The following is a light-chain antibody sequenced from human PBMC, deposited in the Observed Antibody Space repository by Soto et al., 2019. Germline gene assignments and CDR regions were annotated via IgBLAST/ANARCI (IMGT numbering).Light chain of an antibody. CDR2: EVS. CDR3: SLKTSSVTWV. Sequence: QSALTQPASVSGSPGQSITISCTGTSSDVGKYSYVSWYQQHPAKAPKLMIFEVSNRPSGVSNRFSGSKSGNTASLTISGLQAEDEADYYCSLKTSSVTWVFGGGTKLTVL. V-gene: IGLV2-14*01. J-gene: IGLJ3*02. CDR1: SSDVGKYSY.